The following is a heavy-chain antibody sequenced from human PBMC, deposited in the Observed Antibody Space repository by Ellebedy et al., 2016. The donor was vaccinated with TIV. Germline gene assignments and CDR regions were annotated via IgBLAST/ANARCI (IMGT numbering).Heavy chain of an antibody. V-gene: IGHV4-38-2*02. Sequence: SETLSLTXTLSGYSVTNNYYWGWIRQPPGRGLEWIGGVFHSGSTRYNPSLQSRVSIEVDTSKNQFSLRLSSVTAADTAVYYCAGTNVGVTTGYSWFDPWGQGTLVTVSS. CDR1: GYSVTNNYY. D-gene: IGHD2-21*02. J-gene: IGHJ5*02. CDR3: AGTNVGVTTGYSWFDP. CDR2: VFHSGST.